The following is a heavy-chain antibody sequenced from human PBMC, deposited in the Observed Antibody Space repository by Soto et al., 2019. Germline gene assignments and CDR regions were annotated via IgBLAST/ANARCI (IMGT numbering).Heavy chain of an antibody. Sequence: SETLSLTCNVSGRSMISYYWSWIRQPAGKGLEWIGRIYTGGNTNYNPSLKSRVTMSVDTSKSQFSLSLTSVTAADTAVYYCAREGDDLHFFFDSWGQGTLVTVSS. CDR3: AREGDDLHFFFDS. J-gene: IGHJ4*02. CDR1: GRSMISYY. CDR2: IYTGGNT. D-gene: IGHD3-3*02. V-gene: IGHV4-4*07.